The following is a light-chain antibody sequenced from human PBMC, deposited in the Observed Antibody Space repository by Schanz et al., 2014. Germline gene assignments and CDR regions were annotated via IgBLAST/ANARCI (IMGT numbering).Light chain of an antibody. CDR3: KV. J-gene: IGLJ3*02. CDR2: DVS. V-gene: IGLV2-14*01. CDR1: SSDVGGYNY. Sequence: QSALTQPASVSGSPGQSITISCTGTSSDVGGYNYVSWYQQHPGKAPKLMIYDVSKRPSGVPDRFSGSKSGNTASVTISGLQAEDEADYHQKVFGGGTQLTVL.